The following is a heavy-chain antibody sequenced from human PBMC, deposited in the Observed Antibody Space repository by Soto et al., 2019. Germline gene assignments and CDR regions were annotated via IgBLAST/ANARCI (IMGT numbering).Heavy chain of an antibody. CDR2: IWYDGSNK. CDR3: ARDRFTIFGVVNYGMDV. CDR1: GFTFSSYG. D-gene: IGHD3-3*01. Sequence: GGSLRLSCAASGFTFSSYGMHWVRQAPGKGLEWVAVIWYDGSNKYYADSVKGRFTISRDNSKNTLYLQMNSLRAEDTAVYYCARDRFTIFGVVNYGMDVWGQGTTVTVSS. V-gene: IGHV3-33*01. J-gene: IGHJ6*02.